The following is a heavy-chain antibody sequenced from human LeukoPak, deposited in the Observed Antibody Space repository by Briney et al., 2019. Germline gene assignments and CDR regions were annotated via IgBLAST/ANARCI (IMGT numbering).Heavy chain of an antibody. Sequence: GGSLRLSCAASGFTVSSNYMSWVRQAPGKGLEWVSVIYSGGSTCYADSVKGRFTISRDNSKNTLYLQMNSLRAEDTAVYYCARGSLSGTSYVYWGQGTLVTVSS. CDR3: ARGSLSGTSYVY. V-gene: IGHV3-66*01. D-gene: IGHD3-10*01. CDR1: GFTVSSNY. CDR2: IYSGGST. J-gene: IGHJ4*02.